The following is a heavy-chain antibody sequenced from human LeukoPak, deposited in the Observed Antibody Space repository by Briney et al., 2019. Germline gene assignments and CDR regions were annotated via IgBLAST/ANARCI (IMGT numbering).Heavy chain of an antibody. CDR3: ARQTRSGLWFGYYFDY. V-gene: IGHV3-23*01. Sequence: PGGSLRLSCAASGFTFSSYAMSWVRQAPGKGLEWVSAISGSGGSTYYADSVKGRFTISRDNSKNTLYLQMNSLGAEDTAVYYCARQTRSGLWFGYYFDYWGQGTLVTVSS. J-gene: IGHJ4*02. D-gene: IGHD3-10*01. CDR2: ISGSGGST. CDR1: GFTFSSYA.